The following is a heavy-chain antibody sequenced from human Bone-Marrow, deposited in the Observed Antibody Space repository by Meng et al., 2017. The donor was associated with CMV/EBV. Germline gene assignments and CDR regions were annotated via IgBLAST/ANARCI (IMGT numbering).Heavy chain of an antibody. D-gene: IGHD6-13*01. CDR1: GGSISSSSYY. CDR2: IYYSGST. J-gene: IGHJ4*02. CDR3: ARGPPVPTAGGFDY. Sequence: LQLQEPGPGLVKPSETLSLTCTVSGGSISSSSYYWGWIRQPPGKGLEWIGSIYYSGSTYYNPSLKSRVTISVDTSKNQFSLKLSSVTAADTAVYYCARGPPVPTAGGFDYWGQGTLVTVSS. V-gene: IGHV4-39*07.